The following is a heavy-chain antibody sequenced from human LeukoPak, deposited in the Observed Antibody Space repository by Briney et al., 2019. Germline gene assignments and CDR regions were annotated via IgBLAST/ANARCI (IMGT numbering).Heavy chain of an antibody. V-gene: IGHV6-1*01. CDR2: TYYRSRWGN. CDR1: GDSVSNNIAT. J-gene: IGHJ4*02. Sequence: SQTLSLTCAISGDSVSNNIATWNWVRQSPSRGLEWLGRTYYRSRWGNDYAMSVKSRITINPDTSRNHFSLQLNSVTPEDTAVYYCVRDSDDYYWALDFWGQGTPVTVSS. CDR3: VRDSDDYYWALDF. D-gene: IGHD3-10*01.